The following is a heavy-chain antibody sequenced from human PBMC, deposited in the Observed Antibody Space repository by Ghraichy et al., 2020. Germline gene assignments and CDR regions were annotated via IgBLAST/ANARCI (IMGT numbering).Heavy chain of an antibody. D-gene: IGHD6-13*01. CDR1: GFTFSSYG. J-gene: IGHJ6*02. CDR3: AKVEQQLAIYYYGMDV. Sequence: GSLRLSCAASGFTFSSYGMHWVRQAPGKGLEWVAVISYDGSNKYYADSVKGRFTISRDNSKNTLYLQMNSLRAEDTAVYYCAKVEQQLAIYYYGMDVWGQGTTVTVSS. CDR2: ISYDGSNK. V-gene: IGHV3-30*18.